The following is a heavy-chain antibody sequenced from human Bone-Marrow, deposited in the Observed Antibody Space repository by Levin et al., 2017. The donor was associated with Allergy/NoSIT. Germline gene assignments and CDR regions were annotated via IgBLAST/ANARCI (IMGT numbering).Heavy chain of an antibody. CDR1: GGTFSSYA. CDR2: IIPMFGKT. J-gene: IGHJ5*02. V-gene: IGHV1-69*13. D-gene: IGHD6-19*01. CDR3: ARDFQWLVS. Sequence: SVKVSCKASGGTFSSYAFCWVRQAPGQGLEWMGTIIPMFGKTNYAQQFLGRVTITADESTSSAHMELRTLRSEDTAVYYCARDFQWLVSWGQGTLVTVSS.